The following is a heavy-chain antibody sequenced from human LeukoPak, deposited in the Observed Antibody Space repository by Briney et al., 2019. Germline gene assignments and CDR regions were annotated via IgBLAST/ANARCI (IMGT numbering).Heavy chain of an antibody. CDR2: IYPGDSDT. CDR3: ARPRDNRYFDWLSFDY. J-gene: IGHJ4*02. CDR1: GYSFLAYS. D-gene: IGHD3-9*01. V-gene: IGHV5-51*01. Sequence: GESLNISCKGSGYSFLAYSIGWARQMPGKGLEWMGIIYPGDSDTRYSPSFQGQVTISADQSISTAYLQWSSLKASDTAIYYCARPRDNRYFDWLSFDYWGQGTLVTVSS.